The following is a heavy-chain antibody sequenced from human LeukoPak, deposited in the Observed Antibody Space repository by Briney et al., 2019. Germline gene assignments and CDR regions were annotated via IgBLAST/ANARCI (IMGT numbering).Heavy chain of an antibody. CDR3: ARGPPGSGYDGYWFDP. Sequence: SVKVSCKASGGTFSSYAISWVQQAPGQGLEWMGGIIPIFGTANYAQKFQGRVTITADESTSTAYMELSSLRSEDTAVYYCARGPPGSGYDGYWFDPWGQGTLVTVSS. CDR1: GGTFSSYA. V-gene: IGHV1-69*13. CDR2: IIPIFGTA. D-gene: IGHD5-12*01. J-gene: IGHJ5*02.